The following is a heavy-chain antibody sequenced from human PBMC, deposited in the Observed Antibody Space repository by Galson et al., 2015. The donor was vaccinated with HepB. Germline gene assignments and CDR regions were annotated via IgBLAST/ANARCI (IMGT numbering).Heavy chain of an antibody. CDR2: VYPTNSDT. Sequence: QSGAEVKEPGESLKISCKGSGYSFANYWTAWVRQVPGKGLEWMGMVYPTNSDTQYSPSFQGQVTISADKSISTAYLQWSSLRASDTAIYFCAWLSIVGATKTFDYWGQGTLVTVSS. CDR3: AWLSIVGATKTFDY. D-gene: IGHD1-26*01. CDR1: GYSFANYW. J-gene: IGHJ4*02. V-gene: IGHV5-51*01.